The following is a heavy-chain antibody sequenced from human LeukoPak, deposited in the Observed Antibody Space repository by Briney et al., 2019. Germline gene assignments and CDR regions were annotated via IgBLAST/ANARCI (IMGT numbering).Heavy chain of an antibody. Sequence: SETLSLTCAVYGGSFSTSSWNWLRQSPGEGLEWIGSIYDSGSTYYNPSLESRVTISVDTSKNQFSLKLNSVTAADTAVYYCARHYGPWGQGTLVTVSS. CDR3: ARHYGP. V-gene: IGHV4-59*05. CDR2: IYDSGST. J-gene: IGHJ5*02. D-gene: IGHD3-16*01. CDR1: GGSFSTSS.